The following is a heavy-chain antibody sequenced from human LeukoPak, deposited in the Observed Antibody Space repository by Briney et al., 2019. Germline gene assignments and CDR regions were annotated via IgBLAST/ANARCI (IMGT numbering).Heavy chain of an antibody. CDR1: GGSFSGYY. Sequence: SETLPLTCAVYGGSFSGYYWSWIRQPPGKGLEWIGEINHSGSTNYNPSLKSRVTISVDTSKNQFSLKLSSVTAADTAVYYCARGRTSAPAANDYWGQGTLVTVSS. V-gene: IGHV4-34*01. CDR2: INHSGST. D-gene: IGHD2-2*01. J-gene: IGHJ4*02. CDR3: ARGRTSAPAANDY.